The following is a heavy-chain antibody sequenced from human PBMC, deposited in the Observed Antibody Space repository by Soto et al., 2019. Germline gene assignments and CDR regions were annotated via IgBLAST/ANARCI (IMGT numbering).Heavy chain of an antibody. CDR3: ARDRGYSGYDSPRYYYGMDV. V-gene: IGHV3-33*01. Sequence: QVQLVESGGGVVQPGRSLRLSCAASGFTFSSYGMHWVRQAPGKGLEWVAVIWYDGSNKWYADSVKGRFTISRDNSKNTLHLQMNSLRGEDTAVYSCARDRGYSGYDSPRYYYGMDVWGQGTTVTVSS. J-gene: IGHJ6*02. D-gene: IGHD5-12*01. CDR1: GFTFSSYG. CDR2: IWYDGSNK.